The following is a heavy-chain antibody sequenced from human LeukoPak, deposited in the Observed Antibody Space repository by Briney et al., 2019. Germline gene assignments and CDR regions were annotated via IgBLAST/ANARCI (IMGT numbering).Heavy chain of an antibody. CDR1: GFTLSSYW. J-gene: IGHJ4*02. Sequence: AGGSLRLSCAASGFTLSSYWMSWVRQAPGKGLEWVANIKYDGSGKYYADSVKGRFTISRDDAKNSLYLEMNRLRVEDTAVYYCARDLFSGSYHEDFWGQGTLVTVSS. CDR3: ARDLFSGSYHEDF. D-gene: IGHD1-26*01. CDR2: IKYDGSGK. V-gene: IGHV3-7*01.